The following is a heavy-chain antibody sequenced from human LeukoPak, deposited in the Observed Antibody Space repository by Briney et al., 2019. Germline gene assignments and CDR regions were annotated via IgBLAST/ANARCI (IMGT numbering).Heavy chain of an antibody. CDR3: ARDLEYYYDSSGYYYYYYSGRDV. CDR2: ISAYNGNT. J-gene: IGHJ6*02. CDR1: GYTFTSYG. D-gene: IGHD3-22*01. Sequence: ASVKVSCKASGYTFTSYGISWVRQAPGQGLEWMGWISAYNGNTNYAQKLQGRVTMTTDTSTSTAYMELRSLRSDDTAVYYCARDLEYYYDSSGYYYYYYSGRDVWGQGTTVTVSS. V-gene: IGHV1-18*01.